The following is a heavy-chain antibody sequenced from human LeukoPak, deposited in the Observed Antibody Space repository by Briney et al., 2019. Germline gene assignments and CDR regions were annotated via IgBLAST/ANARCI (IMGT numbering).Heavy chain of an antibody. V-gene: IGHV5-51*01. CDR1: GYSFTSYW. CDR2: IYPGDSDT. J-gene: IGHJ4*02. Sequence: GESLKISCKGSGYSFTSYWIGWVRQMTGKGLEWMGIIYPGDSDTRYSPSFQGQVTISADKSISTAYLQWSILKASDTAMYYCARPRVQHPTHFDYWGQGTLVTVSS. D-gene: IGHD6-13*01. CDR3: ARPRVQHPTHFDY.